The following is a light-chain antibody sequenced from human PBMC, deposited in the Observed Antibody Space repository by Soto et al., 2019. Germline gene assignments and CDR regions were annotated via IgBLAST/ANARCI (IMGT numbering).Light chain of an antibody. CDR1: QRVSSHS. J-gene: IGKJ3*01. V-gene: IGKV3D-20*02. Sequence: EIVLTQSPGTLSLSPGERATLSCRASQRVSSHSLAWYQQKPGQAPRTLIYGASSRATGIPDRFSASGSGTDFTLTISSLEPEDFAVYYCHQRSYWPPSFGPGTKVDIK. CDR2: GAS. CDR3: HQRSYWPPS.